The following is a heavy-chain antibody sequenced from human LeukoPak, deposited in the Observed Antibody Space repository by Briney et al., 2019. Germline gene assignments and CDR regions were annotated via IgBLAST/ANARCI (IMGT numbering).Heavy chain of an antibody. J-gene: IGHJ5*01. CDR2: IKQDGSEN. CDR3: AREGCSGGTCYFYWFDS. Sequence: GGSLRLSCAASGFTFRSYWMSWVRQAPGKGLEWVANIKQDGSENLHVDSVKGRFTISRDNAKKSLYLQMNSLRAEDTAVYYCAREGCSGGTCYFYWFDSWGQGTLVTVSS. CDR1: GFTFRSYW. V-gene: IGHV3-7*01. D-gene: IGHD2-15*01.